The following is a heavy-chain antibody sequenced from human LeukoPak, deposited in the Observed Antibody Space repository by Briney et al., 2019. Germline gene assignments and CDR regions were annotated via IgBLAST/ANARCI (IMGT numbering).Heavy chain of an antibody. V-gene: IGHV3-48*04. CDR1: GFTFSSYS. CDR2: ISLSGNTI. J-gene: IGHJ2*01. D-gene: IGHD4-17*01. Sequence: GGSLRLSCAASGFTFSSYSMNWVRQAPGKGLEWVSYISLSGNTIDYADSVKGRFTVSRDNAKNSLYLQMNSLRVEDTAVYYCARGYGDRYWYFDLWGRGTLVTVSS. CDR3: ARGYGDRYWYFDL.